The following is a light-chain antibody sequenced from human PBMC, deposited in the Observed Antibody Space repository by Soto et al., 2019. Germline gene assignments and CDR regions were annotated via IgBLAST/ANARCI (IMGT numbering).Light chain of an antibody. CDR2: EVT. J-gene: IGLJ2*01. CDR3: SSYAGSNNF. CDR1: SSDVGGYNY. Sequence: QSALTQPPSASGSPGQSVTISCTGTSSDVGGYNYVSWYQQHPGKAPKLMIYEVTKRPSGVPDRFSGSKSGITASLTVSGLQADDEADYYCSSYAGSNNFFGGGTKLTVL. V-gene: IGLV2-8*01.